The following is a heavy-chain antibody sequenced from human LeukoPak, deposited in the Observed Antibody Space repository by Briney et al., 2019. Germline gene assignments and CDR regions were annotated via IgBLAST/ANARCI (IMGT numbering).Heavy chain of an antibody. D-gene: IGHD2-15*01. CDR1: GGSFSGYY. CDR3: ARESGGHYCYYYGMDV. Sequence: SETLSLTCAVYGGSFSGYYWSWMRQPPGKGVHGMGGINHSGCTNYHPPLKSRVPISVATSKSQFSLKLSSVSAADTAVYYCARESGGHYCYYYGMDVWGQGTPVTVSS. J-gene: IGHJ6*02. CDR2: INHSGCT. V-gene: IGHV4-34*01.